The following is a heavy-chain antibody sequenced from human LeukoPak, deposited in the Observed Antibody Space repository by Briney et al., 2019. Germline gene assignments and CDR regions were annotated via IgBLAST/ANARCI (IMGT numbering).Heavy chain of an antibody. CDR1: GDSIYSSSYY. Sequence: SETLSLTCTVSGDSIYSSSYYWGWIRQPPGRGLEWIGSIYYRGNTYYNPSLKSRVTISVTTSKNQFPLELSSVTAADTAVYYCAGDWDSIASAGTAYWGQGTLVTVSS. CDR3: AGDWDSIASAGTAY. D-gene: IGHD6-13*01. V-gene: IGHV4-39*06. CDR2: IYYRGNT. J-gene: IGHJ4*02.